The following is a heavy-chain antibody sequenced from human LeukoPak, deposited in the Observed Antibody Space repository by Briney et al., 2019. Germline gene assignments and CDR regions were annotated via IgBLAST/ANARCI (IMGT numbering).Heavy chain of an antibody. CDR2: IDPDSGGT. Sequence: ASVKVSCKASGYTFTGYYMHWVRQAPGQGLEWMGWIDPDSGGTNYAQKFQGRVTMTRNTSISTAYMELSSLRSEDTAVYYCARGVVLSLGDYWGQGTLVTVSS. CDR1: GYTFTGYY. D-gene: IGHD2-15*01. CDR3: ARGVVLSLGDY. V-gene: IGHV1-2*02. J-gene: IGHJ4*02.